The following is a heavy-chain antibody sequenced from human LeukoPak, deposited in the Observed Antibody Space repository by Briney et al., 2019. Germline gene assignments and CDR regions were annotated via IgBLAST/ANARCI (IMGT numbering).Heavy chain of an antibody. D-gene: IGHD2-15*01. V-gene: IGHV3-74*01. Sequence: GGSLRLSCAASGFTFNFYWMHWVRQVPGKGLEWVSRISTDGSTRSHADSVKGRFTISRDDSKNTLYLQMNSLRAEDTAVYYCARDRPSLGYCSGGSCYSPAGMDVWAKGPRSPSP. J-gene: IGHJ6*02. CDR3: ARDRPSLGYCSGGSCYSPAGMDV. CDR1: GFTFNFYW. CDR2: ISTDGSTR.